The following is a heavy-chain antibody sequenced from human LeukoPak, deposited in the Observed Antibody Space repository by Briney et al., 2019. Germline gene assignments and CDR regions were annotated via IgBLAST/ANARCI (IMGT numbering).Heavy chain of an antibody. CDR3: ARVYYDSSGYPVGFDY. Sequence: ASVKVSCKASGYTFTGYYMHWVRQAPGQGLEWMGWINPNSGGTNYAQKFQGWVTMTRDTSISTAYMELSRLRSDDTAVYYCARVYYDSSGYPVGFDYCGQGTLVTVSS. J-gene: IGHJ4*02. D-gene: IGHD3-22*01. CDR2: INPNSGGT. CDR1: GYTFTGYY. V-gene: IGHV1-2*04.